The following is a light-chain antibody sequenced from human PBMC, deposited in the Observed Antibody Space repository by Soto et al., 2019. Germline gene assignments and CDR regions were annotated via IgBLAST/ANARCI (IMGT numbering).Light chain of an antibody. J-gene: IGKJ4*01. V-gene: IGKV1-9*01. Sequence: IQLTQAPSSLSASVGDRVTITCRASQGIRNYLAWYQQKPGKAPNLLIYLASTLQGGVPSRFSGSGSGTDFSLTISSLQPEDVATYYCQYINSFPLTFGGGTKVELK. CDR1: QGIRNY. CDR2: LAS. CDR3: QYINSFPLT.